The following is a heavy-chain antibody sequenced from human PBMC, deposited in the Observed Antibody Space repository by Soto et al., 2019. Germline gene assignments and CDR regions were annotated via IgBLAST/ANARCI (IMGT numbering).Heavy chain of an antibody. D-gene: IGHD2-8*02. CDR2: IIPILTTP. J-gene: IGHJ6*02. CDR3: ATSVGIAPTGEDGMDV. V-gene: IGHV1-69*01. CDR1: GGTFSIYG. Sequence: QVQLVQSGAEVKKTGSSVKVSCKASGGTFSIYGFSWVRQAPGQGPEWIGGIIPILTTPNYAQKCQGRVTIVADESTTTVYRELSSLKFEDTAVYYCATSVGIAPTGEDGMDVWGQGTSVTVSS.